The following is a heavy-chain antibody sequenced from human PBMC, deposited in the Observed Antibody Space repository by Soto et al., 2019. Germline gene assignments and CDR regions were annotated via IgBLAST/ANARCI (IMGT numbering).Heavy chain of an antibody. CDR1: GLTFSSYA. D-gene: IGHD2-8*02. CDR3: AKARFTGLGDS. J-gene: IGHJ4*02. Sequence: EVQLLESGGGLVQPGGSLRLSCAASGLTFSSYAMTWVRQAPGKGLEWGSVITSSGGRTYYADSVKGRFTISRDNSKNTLYLQMSSLRVEDTAIYYCAKARFTGLGDSWGQGTLVSVSS. CDR2: ITSSGGRT. V-gene: IGHV3-23*01.